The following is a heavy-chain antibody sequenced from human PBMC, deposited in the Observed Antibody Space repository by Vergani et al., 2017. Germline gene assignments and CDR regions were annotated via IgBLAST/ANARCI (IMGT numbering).Heavy chain of an antibody. CDR3: AKELTTVTIPNYVDY. Sequence: QGQLVESGGGIVQPGRSLTLSCVASRSTFKTYGMHWVRQAPGKGLEWVAFIRYDGSDKYYADSVKGRFTISRDNSMNTLYLQMNSLRADDTAVYYCAKELTTVTIPNYVDYWGQGTLVTVSS. V-gene: IGHV3-30*02. J-gene: IGHJ4*02. D-gene: IGHD4-17*01. CDR1: RSTFKTYG. CDR2: IRYDGSDK.